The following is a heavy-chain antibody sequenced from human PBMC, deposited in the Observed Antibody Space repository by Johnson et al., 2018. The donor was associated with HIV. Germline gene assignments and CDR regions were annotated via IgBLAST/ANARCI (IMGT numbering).Heavy chain of an antibody. J-gene: IGHJ3*02. CDR1: GFTFDDYG. D-gene: IGHD6-13*01. Sequence: QMLLVESGGGVVRPGGSLRLSCAASGFTFDDYGMSWVRQAPGKGLEWVAVIWYDGSNKYYADSVKGRFTISRDNSKNTLYLQMNSLRAGDTAVYYCARGKGAAAAEAFDIWGQGTMVTVSS. V-gene: IGHV3-33*08. CDR2: IWYDGSNK. CDR3: ARGKGAAAAEAFDI.